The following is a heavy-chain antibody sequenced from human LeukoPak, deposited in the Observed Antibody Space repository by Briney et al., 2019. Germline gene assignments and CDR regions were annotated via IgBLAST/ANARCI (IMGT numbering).Heavy chain of an antibody. V-gene: IGHV3-11*03. J-gene: IGHJ4*02. CDR3: AGRLTGYSSGYVH. CDR1: GFTFSDYY. CDR2: ISSSSSYT. Sequence: GGSLRLSCAASGFTFSDYYMSWIRQAPGKGLEWVSYISSSSSYTNYADSVKGRFTISRDNSENIVYLQMNNLRVEDTAVYYCAGRLTGYSSGYVHWGQGTLVTVSS. D-gene: IGHD5-18*01.